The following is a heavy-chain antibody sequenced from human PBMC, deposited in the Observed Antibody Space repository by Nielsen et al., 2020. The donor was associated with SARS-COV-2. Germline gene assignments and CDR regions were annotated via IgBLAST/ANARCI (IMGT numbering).Heavy chain of an antibody. CDR1: GYTFVDYG. V-gene: IGHV1-18*04. CDR3: AKTTFSGSYYPAS. D-gene: IGHD1-26*01. Sequence: ASVKVSCKTSGYTFVDYGISWVRQAPGQGLEWVGWINTYSGSSQYAQKYQGRVTMTTDTSTSTVYVELSSLTSDDTAVYYCAKTTFSGSYYPASWGQGTQVTVSS. CDR2: INTYSGSS. J-gene: IGHJ4*02.